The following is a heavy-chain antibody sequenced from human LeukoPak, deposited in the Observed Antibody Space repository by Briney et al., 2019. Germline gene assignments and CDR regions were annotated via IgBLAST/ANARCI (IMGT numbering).Heavy chain of an antibody. CDR2: INSDGYSI. CDR1: PFTFSGYW. Sequence: GGSLRLSCTASPFTFSGYWMHWVRQAPGKGLVWVSRINSDGYSITYADSVKGRLTISRDNARNTLYLQMTSLRAEDTAVYYCARGNQGNWFEYWGKGALVTVSS. V-gene: IGHV3-74*03. CDR3: ARGNQGNWFEY. D-gene: IGHD4-23*01. J-gene: IGHJ4*02.